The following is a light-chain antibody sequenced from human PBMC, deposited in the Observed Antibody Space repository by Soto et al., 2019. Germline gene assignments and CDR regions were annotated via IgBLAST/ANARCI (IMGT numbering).Light chain of an antibody. Sequence: QSALTQPASVSGSPGQSITISCTGTSRAVGGYNYVSWYQQHPGKAPKLMIYDVSNRPSGVSNRFSGSKSGNTASLTISGLQAEDEADYYCSSYTSSSTLYYVFGTGTKLTVL. V-gene: IGLV2-14*01. CDR1: SRAVGGYNY. J-gene: IGLJ1*01. CDR2: DVS. CDR3: SSYTSSSTLYYV.